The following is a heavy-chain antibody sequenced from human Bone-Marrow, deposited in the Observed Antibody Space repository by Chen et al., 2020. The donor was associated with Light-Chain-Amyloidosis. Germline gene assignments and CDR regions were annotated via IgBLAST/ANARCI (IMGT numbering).Heavy chain of an antibody. CDR3: ARRRDGYNFDY. V-gene: IGHV5-51*01. Sequence: EVQLEQSGPEVKKPGESLKISCKGSGYTFPNYWIGWVRQMPGKGLEWMGVIYPDDSDARYSPSFEGQVTISADKSITTAYLQWRSLKASDPAMYYCARRRDGYNFDYWGQGTLGTVSS. CDR2: IYPDDSDA. D-gene: IGHD5-12*01. J-gene: IGHJ4*02. CDR1: GYTFPNYW.